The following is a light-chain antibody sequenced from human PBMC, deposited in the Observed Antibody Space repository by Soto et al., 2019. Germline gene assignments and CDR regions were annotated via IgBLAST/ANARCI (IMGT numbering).Light chain of an antibody. CDR1: SGDVGAFNF. CDR2: EVT. Sequence: QSVLTQPPSASGSPGQSVTISCTGTSGDVGAFNFVSLYQHHPGKAPKLMIYEVTKRPSGVPVRFSGSKSGNTSSLTVFGLQAEDEADYYCSSYAGNNNFVFGGGTKVTVL. V-gene: IGLV2-8*01. J-gene: IGLJ3*02. CDR3: SSYAGNNNFV.